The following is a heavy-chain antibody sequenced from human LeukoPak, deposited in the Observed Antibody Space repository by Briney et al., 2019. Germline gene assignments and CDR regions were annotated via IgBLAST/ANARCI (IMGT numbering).Heavy chain of an antibody. CDR3: ATGSGYNYPRKAFDI. J-gene: IGHJ3*02. V-gene: IGHV1-24*01. CDR2: FDPEDGET. D-gene: IGHD1-1*01. CDR1: GGTFSSYA. Sequence: ASVKVSCKASGGTFSSYAISWVRQAPGQGLEWMGGFDPEDGETIYAQKFQGRVTMTEDTSTDTAYMELSSLRSEDTAVYYCATGSGYNYPRKAFDIWGQGTMVTVTS.